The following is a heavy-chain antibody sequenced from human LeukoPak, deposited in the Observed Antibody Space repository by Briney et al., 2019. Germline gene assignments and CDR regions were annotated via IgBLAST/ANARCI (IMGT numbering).Heavy chain of an antibody. V-gene: IGHV3-74*01. J-gene: IGHJ3*02. CDR3: AKTRIITAYDALDI. CDR2: INSDGTTT. CDR1: GSTFSSNW. Sequence: GGSLRLTCAASGSTFSSNWMYWVRQAPGKGPVWVSRINSDGTTTTYADSVKGRFTISRDNARNTLYLQMNSLRAEDTAVYYCAKTRIITAYDALDIWGQGTVVSVSS. D-gene: IGHD3-10*01.